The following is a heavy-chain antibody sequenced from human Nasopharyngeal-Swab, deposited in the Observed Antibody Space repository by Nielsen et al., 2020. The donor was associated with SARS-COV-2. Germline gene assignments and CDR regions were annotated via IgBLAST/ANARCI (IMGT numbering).Heavy chain of an antibody. Sequence: GESLKISCAASGFTLSSYAMNWVRQAPGRGLEWVSAISGGYDSTKYADSVKGRFTISRDNSKNTLDLQMNSLRAEDTAIYYCAKDRDSGDDSGEYYYYYGMDVWGQGTTVTVSS. V-gene: IGHV3-23*01. CDR1: GFTLSSYA. CDR2: ISGGYDST. CDR3: AKDRDSGDDSGEYYYYYGMDV. D-gene: IGHD5-12*01. J-gene: IGHJ6*02.